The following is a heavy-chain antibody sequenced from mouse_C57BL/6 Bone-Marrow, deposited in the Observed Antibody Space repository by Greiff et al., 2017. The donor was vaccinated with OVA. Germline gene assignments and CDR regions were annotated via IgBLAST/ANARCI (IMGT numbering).Heavy chain of an antibody. J-gene: IGHJ3*01. CDR3: ARVYDPWFAY. V-gene: IGHV5-6*01. D-gene: IGHD2-3*01. CDR1: GFTFSSYG. Sequence: EVKLQESGGDLVKPGGSLKLSCAASGFTFSSYGMSWVRQTPDKRLEWVATISSGGSYTYYPDSVKGRFTISRDNAKNTLYLQMSSLKSEDTAMYYCARVYDPWFAYWGQGTLVTVSA. CDR2: ISSGGSYT.